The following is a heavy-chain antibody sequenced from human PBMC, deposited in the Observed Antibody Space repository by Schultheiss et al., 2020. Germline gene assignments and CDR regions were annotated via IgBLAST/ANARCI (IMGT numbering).Heavy chain of an antibody. CDR2: ISGSGGST. CDR3: ARDASTTKHYYCMDV. J-gene: IGHJ6*02. Sequence: GGSLRLSCAASGFTFSSYDMHWVRQATGKGLEWVSAISGSGGSTYYADSVKGRFTISRDNARNSLFLQMKDLRVGDTAIYFCARDASTTKHYYCMDVWGQGTSVTV. CDR1: GFTFSSYD. D-gene: IGHD1-14*01. V-gene: IGHV3-23*01.